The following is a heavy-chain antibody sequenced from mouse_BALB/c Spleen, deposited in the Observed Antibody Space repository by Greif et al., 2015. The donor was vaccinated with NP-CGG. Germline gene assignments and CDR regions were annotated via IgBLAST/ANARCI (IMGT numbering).Heavy chain of an antibody. D-gene: IGHD3-1*01. Sequence: VQLQQSGAELAKPGASVKMSCKASGYTFTSYWMHWVKQRPGQGLEWIGYINPSTGYTEYNQKFKDKATLTADKSSSTAYMQLSSLTSEDSAVYYCAAWATYAMDYWGQGTSVTVSS. CDR3: AAWATYAMDY. CDR1: GYTFTSYW. J-gene: IGHJ4*01. CDR2: INPSTGYT. V-gene: IGHV1-7*01.